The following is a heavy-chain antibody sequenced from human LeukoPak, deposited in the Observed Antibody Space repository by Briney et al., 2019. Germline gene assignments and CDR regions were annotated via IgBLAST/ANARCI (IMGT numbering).Heavy chain of an antibody. CDR2: ISSSSSYI. D-gene: IGHD6-13*01. CDR3: ARAPYSSSSWFDY. Sequence: PGGSLRLSCAASGFTFSSYSMNWVRQAPGKGLEWVSSISSSSSYIYYADSVKGRFTISRDNAKNSLYLQMNSLRAEDTAVYYCARAPYSSSSWFDYWGQGTLVTVSS. J-gene: IGHJ4*02. CDR1: GFTFSSYS. V-gene: IGHV3-21*01.